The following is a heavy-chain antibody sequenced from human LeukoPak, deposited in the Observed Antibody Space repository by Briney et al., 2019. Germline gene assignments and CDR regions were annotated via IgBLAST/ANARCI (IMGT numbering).Heavy chain of an antibody. CDR3: VKDLARYYDTSGYEYFDY. CDR2: IGTNVDRT. CDR1: GFTFSSYA. J-gene: IGHJ4*02. V-gene: IGHV3-23*01. Sequence: GGSLRLSCVASGFTFSSYAMRWVRQAPGKGLEWVSIIGTNVDRTFYADFVKGRFTISRDNSKNTLYLHMNSLRVEDTAVYYCVKDLARYYDTSGYEYFDYWGQGTLVSVSS. D-gene: IGHD3-22*01.